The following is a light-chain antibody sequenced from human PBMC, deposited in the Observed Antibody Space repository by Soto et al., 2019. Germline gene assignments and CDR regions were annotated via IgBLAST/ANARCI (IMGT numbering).Light chain of an antibody. CDR2: GAS. V-gene: IGKV3-15*01. CDR1: KSISSN. J-gene: IGKJ4*01. Sequence: IVMTQSPATLSVSPGERATLSCRAGKSISSNLAWYQLKPGQAPRLLIYGASTRATGIPARFSGSGSGTEFTLTITSLQSEDFAVYFCQQYNDGLTFGGGTKVDIK. CDR3: QQYNDGLT.